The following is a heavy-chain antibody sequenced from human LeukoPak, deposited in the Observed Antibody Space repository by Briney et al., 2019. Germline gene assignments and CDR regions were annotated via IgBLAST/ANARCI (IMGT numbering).Heavy chain of an antibody. CDR2: IYPGDSDT. CDR1: GYSFTSYW. J-gene: IGHJ4*02. V-gene: IGHV5-51*01. Sequence: GESLKISCKGSGYSFTSYWIGWVRQMPGKGLEWMGIIYPGDSDTRYSPSFQGQVTISADKSINTAYLQWSSLKASDTAIYYSARHSDWPLDYWGQGTLVTVSS. D-gene: IGHD6-19*01. CDR3: ARHSDWPLDY.